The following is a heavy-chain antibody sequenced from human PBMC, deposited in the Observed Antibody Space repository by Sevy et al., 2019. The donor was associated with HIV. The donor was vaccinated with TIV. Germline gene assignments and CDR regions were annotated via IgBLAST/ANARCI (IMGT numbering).Heavy chain of an antibody. CDR1: GFSLRSYA. V-gene: IGHV3-30-3*01. J-gene: IGHJ4*02. CDR3: AREGRQIWGLPLDY. CDR2: ISYDGTNK. D-gene: IGHD5-18*01. Sequence: GGSLRLSCAASGFSLRSYAIHWVRQAPGKGLEWVAFISYDGTNKYYVDSVKGRFTISRDNSKNTVSLQMNSLRTEDTALYYCAREGRQIWGLPLDYWGQGTLVTVSS.